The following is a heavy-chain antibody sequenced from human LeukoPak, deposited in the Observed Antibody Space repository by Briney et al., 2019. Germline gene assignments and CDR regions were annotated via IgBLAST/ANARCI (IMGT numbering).Heavy chain of an antibody. Sequence: ASVKVSCKASGYTFTSYGISWVRQAPGQGREWMGWISAYNGNTNYAQKLQGRVTMTTDTSTRTAYMELRSLRSDDTAVYYCARDISMIPRNGATDYWGQGTLVTVSS. CDR1: GYTFTSYG. V-gene: IGHV1-18*01. D-gene: IGHD3-22*01. CDR3: ARDISMIPRNGATDY. J-gene: IGHJ4*02. CDR2: ISAYNGNT.